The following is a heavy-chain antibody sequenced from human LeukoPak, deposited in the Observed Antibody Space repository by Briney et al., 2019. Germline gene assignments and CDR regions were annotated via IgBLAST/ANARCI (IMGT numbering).Heavy chain of an antibody. CDR2: INLNSGGT. CDR1: GYTFTGYY. V-gene: IGHV1-2*02. D-gene: IGHD1-26*01. J-gene: IGHJ4*02. CDR3: ARVLIVAGATRKDMGIDY. Sequence: ASVKVSCKASGYTFTGYYMHWVRQAPGQGLEWMGWINLNSGGTNYAQKFQGRVTMTRDTSISTAYMELSRLRSDATAVYYCARVLIVAGATRKDMGIDYWGQGTLVTVSS.